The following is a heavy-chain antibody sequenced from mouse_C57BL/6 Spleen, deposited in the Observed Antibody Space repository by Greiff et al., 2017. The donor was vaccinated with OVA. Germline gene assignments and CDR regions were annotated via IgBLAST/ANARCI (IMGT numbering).Heavy chain of an antibody. V-gene: IGHV1-64*01. J-gene: IGHJ3*01. CDR3: ARSDDYDEGFAY. CDR2: IHPNSGST. CDR1: GYTFTSYW. D-gene: IGHD2-4*01. Sequence: VKLQQPGAELVKPGASVKLSCKASGYTFTSYWMHWVKQRPGQGLEWIGMIHPNSGSTNYNEKFKSKATLTVDKSSSTAYMQLSSLTSEDSAVYYCARSDDYDEGFAYWGQGTLVTVSA.